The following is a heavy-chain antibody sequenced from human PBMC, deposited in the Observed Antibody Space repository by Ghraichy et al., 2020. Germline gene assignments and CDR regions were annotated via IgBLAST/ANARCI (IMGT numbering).Heavy chain of an antibody. CDR3: AKASGRGYSYAKPNDNWFDP. V-gene: IGHV3-23*01. CDR1: GFTFSSYA. D-gene: IGHD5-18*01. Sequence: GGSLRLSCAASGFTFSSYAMSWVRQAPGKGLEWVSAISGSGGSTYYADSVKGRFTISRDNSKNTLYLQMNSLRAEDTAVYYCAKASGRGYSYAKPNDNWFDPWGQGTLVTVSS. J-gene: IGHJ5*02. CDR2: ISGSGGST.